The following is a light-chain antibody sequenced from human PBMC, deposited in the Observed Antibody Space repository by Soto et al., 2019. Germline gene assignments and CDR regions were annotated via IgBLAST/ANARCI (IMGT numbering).Light chain of an antibody. CDR2: DAS. Sequence: DIQMTQSASSLSASVGDRVTITCQASQDINDRLNWYQQKPGKAPKILISDASSLETGVPSRFSGDGSGTDFTLTINNLQPEDFAIYHCQQFDSLPYTFGQGTSLEI. J-gene: IGKJ2*01. CDR1: QDINDR. CDR3: QQFDSLPYT. V-gene: IGKV1-33*01.